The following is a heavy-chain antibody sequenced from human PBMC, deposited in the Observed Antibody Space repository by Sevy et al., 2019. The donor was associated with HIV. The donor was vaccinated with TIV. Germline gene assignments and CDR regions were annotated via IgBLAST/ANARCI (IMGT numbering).Heavy chain of an antibody. CDR3: AKLPAYDYVWGSYRYTGGYYYYMDV. D-gene: IGHD3-16*02. CDR1: GFTFSSYA. J-gene: IGHJ6*03. V-gene: IGHV3-23*01. CDR2: ISGSGGST. Sequence: GGSLRLSCAASGFTFSSYAMSWVRQAPGQGLEWVSAISGSGGSTYYADSVKGRFTISRDNSKNTLYLQMNSLRAEDTAVYYCAKLPAYDYVWGSYRYTGGYYYYMDVWGKGTTVTVSS.